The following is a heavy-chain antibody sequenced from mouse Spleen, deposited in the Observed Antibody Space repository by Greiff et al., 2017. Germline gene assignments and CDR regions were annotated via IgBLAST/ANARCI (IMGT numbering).Heavy chain of an antibody. J-gene: IGHJ2*01. Sequence: VQLQQSGAELVKPGASVKISCKASGYAFSSYWMNWVKQRPGKGLEWIGQIYPGDGDTNYNGKFKGKATLTADKSSSTAYMQLSSLTSEDSAVYFCARGRDSSGYFDYWGQGTTLTVSS. CDR1: GYAFSSYW. V-gene: IGHV1-80*01. CDR3: ARGRDSSGYFDY. D-gene: IGHD3-2*01. CDR2: IYPGDGDT.